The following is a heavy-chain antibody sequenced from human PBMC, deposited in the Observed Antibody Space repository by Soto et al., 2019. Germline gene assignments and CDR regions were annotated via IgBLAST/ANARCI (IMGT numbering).Heavy chain of an antibody. CDR3: ATYTCDWTNFYYNSMDV. Sequence: GGSLRLSCAASGFAFSSYDMHWVRLITGKGLEWISAIGTAGETYYPGSVKGRFTISRENAKNSLYLQIDSLRAGDTAVYYCATYTCDWTNFYYNSMDVWGPGTMVTVSS. D-gene: IGHD2-21*02. CDR2: IGTAGET. V-gene: IGHV3-13*01. J-gene: IGHJ6*02. CDR1: GFAFSSYD.